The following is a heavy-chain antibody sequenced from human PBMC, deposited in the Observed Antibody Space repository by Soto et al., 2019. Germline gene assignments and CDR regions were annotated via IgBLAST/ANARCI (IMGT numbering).Heavy chain of an antibody. CDR3: ARAQWMVNWFDP. CDR2: INHSGST. Sequence: QVQLQQWGAGLLKPSETLSLTCAVYGGSFSGYYWSWIRQPPGKGLEWIGEINHSGSTNYNPSLKSRVPIPVDTSKNQSPPKQGSVNAADTAVYYCARAQWMVNWFDPWGQGTLVTVSS. J-gene: IGHJ5*02. D-gene: IGHD6-19*01. V-gene: IGHV4-34*01. CDR1: GGSFSGYY.